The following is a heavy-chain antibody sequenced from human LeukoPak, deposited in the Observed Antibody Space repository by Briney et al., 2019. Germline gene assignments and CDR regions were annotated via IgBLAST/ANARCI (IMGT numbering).Heavy chain of an antibody. CDR2: ISYDGSNK. Sequence: GGSLRLSCAASGFTFSSYAMHWVRQAPGKGLEWVAVISYDGSNKYYADSVKGRFTISRDNVDNVVYLEMNSLGAEDTAVYYCAKAIGASFDYWGQGTLVTVSS. CDR1: GFTFSSYA. J-gene: IGHJ4*02. V-gene: IGHV3-30-3*01. D-gene: IGHD3-16*01. CDR3: AKAIGASFDY.